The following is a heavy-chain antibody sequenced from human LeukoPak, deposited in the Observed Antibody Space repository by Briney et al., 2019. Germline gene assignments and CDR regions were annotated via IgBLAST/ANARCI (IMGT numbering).Heavy chain of an antibody. V-gene: IGHV4-34*01. CDR1: RGSFRSYF. Sequence: PSETLSLTCTVYRGSFRSYFWTWIRQPPGKGLEWIGEINYGGITNYNPSLKSRVTISLGTSKNQVSLELSSVTAADAAVYYCASHSRHSGSSDYWGQGSLVTVSS. J-gene: IGHJ4*02. CDR3: ASHSRHSGSSDY. D-gene: IGHD1-26*01. CDR2: INYGGIT.